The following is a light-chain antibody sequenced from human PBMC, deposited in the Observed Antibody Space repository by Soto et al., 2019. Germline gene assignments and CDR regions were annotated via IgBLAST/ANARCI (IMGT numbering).Light chain of an antibody. CDR1: ESVSSSY. J-gene: IGKJ4*01. Sequence: EIVLTQSPGTLSLSPGERATLSCRASESVSSSYLAWYQQKPGQAPRVLIYGASSRATGIPDRFSGSGSGTDFTLTISRLEPEDFAVYYCQQYGNSVTFGGGTKVDIK. CDR3: QQYGNSVT. V-gene: IGKV3-20*01. CDR2: GAS.